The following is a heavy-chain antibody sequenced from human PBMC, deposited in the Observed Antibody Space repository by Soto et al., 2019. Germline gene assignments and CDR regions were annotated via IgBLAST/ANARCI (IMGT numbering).Heavy chain of an antibody. CDR2: ISVYNGNT. D-gene: IGHD6-25*01. Sequence: QVHLVQSGDEVKKPGAAVKVSCKASGYSFSSHGIGWVRQAPGQGLEWMGWISVYNGNTNYAQRFQGRATLTTDKPTGTATMSRGALEPKNTAVYYCAGAAASFFYSSYSMDVWPKGPRSPSP. CDR1: GYSFSSHG. CDR3: AGAAASFFYSSYSMDV. J-gene: IGHJ6*03. V-gene: IGHV1-18*01.